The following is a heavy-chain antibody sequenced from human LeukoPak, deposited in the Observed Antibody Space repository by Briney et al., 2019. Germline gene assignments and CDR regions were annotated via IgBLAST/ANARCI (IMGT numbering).Heavy chain of an antibody. CDR1: GFTFSDYA. V-gene: IGHV3-30*04. CDR3: AGNKPITGFFGMDV. J-gene: IGHJ6*02. CDR2: ISYDGSNE. Sequence: GGSLRLSCAASGFTFSDYAMHWVRQAPGKGLEWVTVISYDGSNEYNADSVKGRFTISGDNSKNTLYVQMNSLRAEDTAVYYCAGNKPITGFFGMDVWGQGTTVTVSS. D-gene: IGHD1-20*01.